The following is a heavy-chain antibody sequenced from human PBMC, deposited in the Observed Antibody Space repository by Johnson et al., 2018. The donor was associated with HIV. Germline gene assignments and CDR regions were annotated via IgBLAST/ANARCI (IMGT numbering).Heavy chain of an antibody. CDR1: GFTFSSYG. CDR3: ASALCTWGAFDI. D-gene: IGHD2-8*01. CDR2: IKCDGREK. J-gene: IGHJ3*02. Sequence: QVQLVESGGGLVKSGGSLRLSCAASGFTFSSYGMHWVRQVPGKGLEWVADIKCDGREKYYVDSVKGRLTISRDNSKNTLYLQMNSLRAEDTAVYYCASALCTWGAFDIWGQGTMVTVSS. V-gene: IGHV3-30*03.